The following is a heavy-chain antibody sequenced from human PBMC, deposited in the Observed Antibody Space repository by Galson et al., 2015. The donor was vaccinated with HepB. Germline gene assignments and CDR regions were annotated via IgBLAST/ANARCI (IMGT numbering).Heavy chain of an antibody. CDR2: ISAHNRYT. V-gene: IGHV1-18*01. J-gene: IGHJ5*02. D-gene: IGHD2-15*01. CDR3: ARGALVVAVGATQNNWFDP. CDR1: GYTFSSYS. Sequence: SVKVSCKASGYTFSSYSITWVRQAPGQGLEWVGWISAHNRYTNYTQNFQGRVTMTTDTSTSTAYMELRSLRSDDTAVYYCARGALVVAVGATQNNWFDPWGRGTLVTVSS.